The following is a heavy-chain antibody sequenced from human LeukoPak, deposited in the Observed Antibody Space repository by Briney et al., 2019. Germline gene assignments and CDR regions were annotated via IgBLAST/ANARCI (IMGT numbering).Heavy chain of an antibody. CDR1: GYTLTELS. CDR3: ATGLELRTWHMDV. Sequence: ASVKVSCKVSGYTLTELSMHWVRQAPGKGLEWMGGFDPEDGETIYAQKSQGRVTMTEDTSTDTAYMELSSLRSEDTAVYYCATGLELRTWHMDVWGKGTTVTVSS. J-gene: IGHJ6*03. V-gene: IGHV1-24*01. D-gene: IGHD1-7*01. CDR2: FDPEDGET.